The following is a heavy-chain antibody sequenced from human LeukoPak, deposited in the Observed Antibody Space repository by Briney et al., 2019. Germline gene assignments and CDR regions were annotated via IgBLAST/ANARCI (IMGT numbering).Heavy chain of an antibody. J-gene: IGHJ3*02. D-gene: IGHD2-2*01. Sequence: PGGSLRLSCAASGFTFSYHWMTWVRQAPGKGLEWVANIKNDGTVKNYVDSVKGRFTISRDNAKNSLYLQMNSLRAEDTAVYYCARGRSGDIVVVPAAMSAFDIWGQGTMVTVSS. CDR1: GFTFSYHW. CDR3: ARGRSGDIVVVPAAMSAFDI. CDR2: IKNDGTVK. V-gene: IGHV3-7*03.